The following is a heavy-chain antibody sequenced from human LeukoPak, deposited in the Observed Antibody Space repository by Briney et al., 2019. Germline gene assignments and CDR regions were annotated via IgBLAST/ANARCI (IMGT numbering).Heavy chain of an antibody. D-gene: IGHD1-26*01. V-gene: IGHV1-2*02. CDR3: ARARLGKRIVGAGWFDP. CDR1: GYTFTGYY. Sequence: ASVKVSCKASGYTFTGYYMHWVRQAPGQGLEWMGWINPNSGGTNYAQEFQGRVTMTRDTSISTAYMELSRLRSDDTAVYYCARARLGKRIVGAGWFDPWGQGTLVTVSS. CDR2: INPNSGGT. J-gene: IGHJ5*02.